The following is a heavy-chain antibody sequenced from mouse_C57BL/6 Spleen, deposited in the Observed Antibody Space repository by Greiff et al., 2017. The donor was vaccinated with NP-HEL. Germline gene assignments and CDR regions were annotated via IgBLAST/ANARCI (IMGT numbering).Heavy chain of an antibody. D-gene: IGHD2-5*01. CDR2: IWTGGGT. CDR1: GFSLTSYA. CDR3: ASYSNYDNYAMDY. J-gene: IGHJ4*01. V-gene: IGHV2-9-1*01. Sequence: VKLVESGPGLVAPSQSLSITCTVSGFSLTSYAISWVRQPPGKGLEWLGVIWTGGGTNYNSALKSRLSISKDNSKSQVFLKMNSLQTDDTARYYCASYSNYDNYAMDYWGQGTSVTVSS.